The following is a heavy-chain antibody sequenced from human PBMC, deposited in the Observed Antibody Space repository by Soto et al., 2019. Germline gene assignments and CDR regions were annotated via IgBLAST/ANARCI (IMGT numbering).Heavy chain of an antibody. J-gene: IGHJ6*03. CDR3: AKGLVTTIGRYYYYYLDV. D-gene: IGHD5-12*01. CDR2: TYYRSKWYS. V-gene: IGHV6-1*01. Sequence: QVQLQQSGPGLVKPSQTLSLTCAISGDSVSGNTTAWTWIRQSPSRGLQWLGRTYYRSKWYSDYGVPVKSRITISQDTSKNPLSLQLNSVTPEDTAVYYCAKGLVTTIGRYYYYYLDVWGEGTTVTVSS. CDR1: GDSVSGNTTA.